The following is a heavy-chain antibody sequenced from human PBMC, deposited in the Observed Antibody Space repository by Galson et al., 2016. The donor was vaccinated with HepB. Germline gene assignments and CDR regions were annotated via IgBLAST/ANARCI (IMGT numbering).Heavy chain of an antibody. CDR2: MYVGYSHT. D-gene: IGHD4-17*01. V-gene: IGHV5-51*01. Sequence: QSGAEVKKPGESLKISCKGSGYNFATYWIGWVRQMPGTGLEWMAIMYVGYSHTKYSPSFQGQVSISADKSISTAYMRWSSLEASDTAIDYCAGAVDGDFRWGVWGQGTTVTVSS. CDR1: GYNFATYW. CDR3: AGAVDGDFRWGV. J-gene: IGHJ6*02.